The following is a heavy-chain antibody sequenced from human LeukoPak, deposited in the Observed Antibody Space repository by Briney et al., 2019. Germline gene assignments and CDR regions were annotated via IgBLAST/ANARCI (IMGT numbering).Heavy chain of an antibody. CDR1: GFTVSSNY. V-gene: IGHV3-53*04. CDR2: IYSGGST. CDR3: ARGPWYYDFWSGYPNWFDP. Sequence: GGSLRLSCAASGFTVSSNYMSWVRQAPGKGLEWVSVIYSGGSTYYADSVKGRFTISRHNSKNTLYLQMNSLRAEDTAVYYCARGPWYYDFWSGYPNWFDPWGQGTLVTVSS. J-gene: IGHJ5*02. D-gene: IGHD3-3*01.